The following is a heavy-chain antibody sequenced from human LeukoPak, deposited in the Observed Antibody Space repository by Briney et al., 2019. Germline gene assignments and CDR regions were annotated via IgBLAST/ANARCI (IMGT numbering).Heavy chain of an antibody. Sequence: ASVKVSCKASGYTFTGYYMHWVRQAPGQRLEWMGWINAGNGNTKYSQEFQGRVTITRDTSASTAYMELSSLRPEDMAVYYCARDNLEGYFDYWGQGTLVTVSS. CDR3: ARDNLEGYFDY. CDR2: INAGNGNT. J-gene: IGHJ4*02. CDR1: GYTFTGYY. V-gene: IGHV1-3*03.